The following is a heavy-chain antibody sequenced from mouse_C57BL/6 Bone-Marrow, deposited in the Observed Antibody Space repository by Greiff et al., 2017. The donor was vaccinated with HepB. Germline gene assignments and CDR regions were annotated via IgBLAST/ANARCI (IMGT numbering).Heavy chain of an antibody. V-gene: IGHV5-4*01. J-gene: IGHJ2*01. D-gene: IGHD1-1*01. CDR1: GFTFSSYA. CDR2: ISDGGSYT. CDR3: ARDRYYGSRGNFDY. Sequence: DVHLVESGGGLVKPGGSLKLSCAASGFTFSSYAMSWVRQTPEKRLEWVATISDGGSYTYYPDNVKGRFTISRDNAKNNLYLQMSHLKSEDTAMYYCARDRYYGSRGNFDYWGQGTTLTVSS.